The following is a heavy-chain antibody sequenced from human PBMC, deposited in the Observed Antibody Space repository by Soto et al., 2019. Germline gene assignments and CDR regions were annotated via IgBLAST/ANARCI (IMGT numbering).Heavy chain of an antibody. V-gene: IGHV1-2*04. CDR1: GYTFTGYY. D-gene: IGHD3-22*01. Sequence: ASVKVSCKASGYTFTGYYMHWGRQAPGQGLEWMGWINPNSGGTNYAQKFQGWVTMTRDTSISTAYMELSRLRSDDTAVYYCARARYDSSGYVGAFDIWGQGTMVTVSS. CDR3: ARARYDSSGYVGAFDI. J-gene: IGHJ3*02. CDR2: INPNSGGT.